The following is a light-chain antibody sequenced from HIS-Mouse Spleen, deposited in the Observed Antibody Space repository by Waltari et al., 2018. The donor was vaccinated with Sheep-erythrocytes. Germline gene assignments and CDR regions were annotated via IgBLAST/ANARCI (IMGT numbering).Light chain of an antibody. CDR2: LGS. Sequence: WYQQKPGQSPQLLIFLGSNRASGVPDRFSGSGSGTDFTLKISRVEAEDVGVYYCMQALQRGTFGQGTKLEIK. V-gene: IGKV2-28*01. CDR3: MQALQRGT. J-gene: IGKJ2*01.